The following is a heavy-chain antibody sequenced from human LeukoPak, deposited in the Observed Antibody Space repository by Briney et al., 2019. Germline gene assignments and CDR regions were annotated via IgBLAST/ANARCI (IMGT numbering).Heavy chain of an antibody. V-gene: IGHV1-8*03. CDR3: ARAPGYCSSTSCYTGGYYYYYMDV. CDR2: MNPNSGNT. Sequence: ASVKVSCKASGYTFTSYDINWVRQATGQGLEWMGWMNPNSGNTGYAQKFQGRVTITRNTSISTAYMELSSLRSEDTAVYYCARAPGYCSSTSCYTGGYYYYYMDVWGKGTTVTVSS. D-gene: IGHD2-2*02. CDR1: GYTFTSYD. J-gene: IGHJ6*03.